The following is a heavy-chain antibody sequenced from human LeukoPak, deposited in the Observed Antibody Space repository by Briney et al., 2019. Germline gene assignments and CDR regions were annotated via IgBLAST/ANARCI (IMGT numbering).Heavy chain of an antibody. D-gene: IGHD1-26*01. CDR2: INHSGST. V-gene: IGHV4-34*01. CDR1: GGSFSGYY. Sequence: SETLSLTCAVYGGSFSGYYWSWIRQPPGKGLEWIGEINHSGSTNYNPSLKSRVTISVDTSKNQFSLKLSSVTAADTAVYYCAGGWVGYWGQGTLVTVSS. J-gene: IGHJ4*02. CDR3: AGGWVGY.